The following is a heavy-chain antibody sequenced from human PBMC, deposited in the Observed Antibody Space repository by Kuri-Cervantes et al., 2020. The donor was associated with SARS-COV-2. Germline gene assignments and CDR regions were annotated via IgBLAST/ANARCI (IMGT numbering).Heavy chain of an antibody. J-gene: IGHJ5*02. D-gene: IGHD3-10*01. CDR1: GFSLSTSGVG. CDR2: IYWDDDK. V-gene: IGHV2-5*02. Sequence: SGPTLVKPTQTLTLTCTFSGFSLSTSGVGVGWVRQPPGKALEWLALIYWDDDKRYSPSLKSRPTITKDTSKNQVVLTMTNMDPVDTATYYCARTMVRTWFDPWGQGTLVTVSS. CDR3: ARTMVRTWFDP.